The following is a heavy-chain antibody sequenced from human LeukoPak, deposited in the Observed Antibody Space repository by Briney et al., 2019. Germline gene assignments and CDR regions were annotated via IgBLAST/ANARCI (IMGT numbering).Heavy chain of an antibody. J-gene: IGHJ4*02. Sequence: SETLSLTCAVYGGSFSGYYWSWNRQPPGKGLEWIGEINHSGSTNYNPSLKSRVTISVDTSKNQFSLKLSSVTAADTAVYYCARGSRGYYSFDYWGQGTLVTVSS. CDR1: GGSFSGYY. V-gene: IGHV4-34*01. D-gene: IGHD3-10*01. CDR3: ARGSRGYYSFDY. CDR2: INHSGST.